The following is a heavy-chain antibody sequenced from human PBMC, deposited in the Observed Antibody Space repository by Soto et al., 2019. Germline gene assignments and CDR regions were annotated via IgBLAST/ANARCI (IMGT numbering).Heavy chain of an antibody. Sequence: LRLSWTTSGFTVSSSHMSWVRQAPGKGLEWVSVIYSGGSSYYAVSVRGRFTISRDNSKNTVYLQMNNLRGEDTAMYYCARLGPYGSESYSFSYNWFEPWGQGPLVTVPS. D-gene: IGHD3-10*01. CDR2: IYSGGSS. J-gene: IGHJ5*02. CDR3: ARLGPYGSESYSFSYNWFEP. CDR1: GFTVSSSH. V-gene: IGHV3-53*01.